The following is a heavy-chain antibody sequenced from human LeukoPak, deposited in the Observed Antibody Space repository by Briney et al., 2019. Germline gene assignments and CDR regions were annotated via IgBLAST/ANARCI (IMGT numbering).Heavy chain of an antibody. J-gene: IGHJ4*02. CDR2: VNHGETT. Sequence: PSETLSLTCAVYGGSFTGYYWNWIRQSPGKGLEWIGEVNHGETTNYNPSLKGRVTISVDTSKNQFSLKLSSVTAADTAVYYCARFRRDGYNYYWGQGTLVTVSS. CDR1: GGSFTGYY. D-gene: IGHD5-24*01. CDR3: ARFRRDGYNYY. V-gene: IGHV4-34*01.